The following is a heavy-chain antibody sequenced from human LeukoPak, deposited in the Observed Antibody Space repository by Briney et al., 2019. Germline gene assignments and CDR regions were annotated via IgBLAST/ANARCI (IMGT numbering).Heavy chain of an antibody. CDR2: IYYSGSI. CDR3: ARDRKGVTPPHYYYGMDV. CDR1: GGSISSGGYY. Sequence: SETLSLTCTVSGGSISSGGYYWSWIRQHPGKGLEWIGYIYYSGSIYYNPSLKSRVTISVDTSKNQFSLKLSSVTAADTAVYYCARDRKGVTPPHYYYGMDVWGQGTTVTVSS. J-gene: IGHJ6*02. V-gene: IGHV4-31*03. D-gene: IGHD4-23*01.